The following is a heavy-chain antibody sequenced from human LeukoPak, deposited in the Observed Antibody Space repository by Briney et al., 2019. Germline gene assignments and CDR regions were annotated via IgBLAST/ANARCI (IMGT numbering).Heavy chain of an antibody. CDR2: IKQDGSEK. D-gene: IGHD3-9*01. CDR1: GFTLSTYW. J-gene: IGHJ3*02. Sequence: GGSLRLSCAASGFTLSTYWMSWVRQAPGKGLEWVANIKQDGSEKYYADSVKGRFTVSRDNAKNSLYLQMNSLRAEDTAVYYCARASRVLRYFDWLPDAFDIWGQGTMVTVSS. CDR3: ARASRVLRYFDWLPDAFDI. V-gene: IGHV3-7*01.